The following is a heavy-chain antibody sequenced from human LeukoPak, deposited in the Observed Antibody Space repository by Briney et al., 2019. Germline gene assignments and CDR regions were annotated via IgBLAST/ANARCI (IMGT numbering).Heavy chain of an antibody. CDR2: IYYSGST. J-gene: IGHJ3*02. CDR1: GGSISSSSYY. CDR3: ANGVRGGDAFDI. V-gene: IGHV4-39*07. Sequence: SETLSLTCTVSGGSISSSSYYWGWIRQPPGKGLEWIGSIYYSGSTYYNPSLKSRVTISVDTSKNQFSLKLSSETAADTAVYYCANGVRGGDAFDIWGQGTMVTVSS. D-gene: IGHD3-10*01.